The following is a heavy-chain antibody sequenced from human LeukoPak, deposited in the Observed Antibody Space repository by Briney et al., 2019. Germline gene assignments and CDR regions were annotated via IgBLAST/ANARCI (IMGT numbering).Heavy chain of an antibody. V-gene: IGHV3-23*01. CDR3: AKSRIVVVTAIDY. J-gene: IGHJ4*02. CDR1: GFTFGNYA. D-gene: IGHD2-21*02. Sequence: GGSLRLSCVASGFTFGNYAVSWVRQAPGKGLEWVSAITGSGDSTFNADSVKGRFTISRDNSKNTLHLQMNNLRAEDTAIYYCAKSRIVVVTAIDYWGQGILVTVSS. CDR2: ITGSGDST.